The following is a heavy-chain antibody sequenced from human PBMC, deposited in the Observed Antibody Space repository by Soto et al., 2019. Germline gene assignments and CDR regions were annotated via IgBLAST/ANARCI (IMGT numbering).Heavy chain of an antibody. V-gene: IGHV1-69*12. CDR2: IVPLFGTA. J-gene: IGHJ5*01. Sequence: QVQLVQSGAEVKEPGSSVNVSCKTSVATFGNTAVTWVRQAPGQGLEWIGGIVPLFGTANYAQKFRGRVTITADESTSTAYMELSSLRTDDTAVYYCARDGDPGYSFWSGPLGGGRFDSWGQGTLVTVSS. CDR3: ARDGDPGYSFWSGPLGGGRFDS. CDR1: VATFGNTA. D-gene: IGHD3-3*01.